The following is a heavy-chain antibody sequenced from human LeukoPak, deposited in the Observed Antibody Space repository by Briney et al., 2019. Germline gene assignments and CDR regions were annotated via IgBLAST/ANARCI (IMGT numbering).Heavy chain of an antibody. CDR1: GYTFTGYY. J-gene: IGHJ4*02. CDR2: INPNSGGT. V-gene: IGHV1-2*02. Sequence: GASVKASCKASGYTFTGYYMHWVRQAPGQGLEWMGWINPNSGGTNYAQKLQGRVTMTRDTSISTAYMELSRLRSDDTAVYYCASLDSGSYGEFDYWGQGTLVTVSS. CDR3: ASLDSGSYGEFDY. D-gene: IGHD1-26*01.